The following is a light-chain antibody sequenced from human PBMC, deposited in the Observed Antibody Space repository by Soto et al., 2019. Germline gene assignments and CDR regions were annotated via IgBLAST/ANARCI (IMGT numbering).Light chain of an antibody. Sequence: EIVMTQSPATLSVSPGERATLSCRASQSISNLLAWYQQKPGQAPSLLMYGASTRATGFPDRFSGSGSATEYTLTTSSRQPEEYANYYCQQSYNNFPLTFGGGTKVDIK. CDR2: GAS. CDR3: QQSYNNFPLT. V-gene: IGKV3-15*01. J-gene: IGKJ4*01. CDR1: QSISNL.